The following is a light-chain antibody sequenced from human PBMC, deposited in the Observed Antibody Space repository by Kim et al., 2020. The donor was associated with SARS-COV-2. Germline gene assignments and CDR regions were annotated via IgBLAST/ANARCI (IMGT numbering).Light chain of an antibody. CDR3: QAWDSRTYVV. CDR1: KLGDKY. Sequence: SYELTQPPSVSVSPGQTASITCSGDKLGDKYACWYQQKPGQSPVLVIYQDSKRPSGIPERFSGSNSGNTATLTISETQAMDEADYYCQAWDSRTYVVFGGGTQLTVL. CDR2: QDS. J-gene: IGLJ2*01. V-gene: IGLV3-1*01.